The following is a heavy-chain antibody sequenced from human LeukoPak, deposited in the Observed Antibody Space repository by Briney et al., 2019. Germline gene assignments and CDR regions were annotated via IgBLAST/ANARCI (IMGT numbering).Heavy chain of an antibody. J-gene: IGHJ3*02. CDR3: ARYGRTSDAFDI. CDR1: GYMFISYG. Sequence: GASVKVSCKTSGYMFISYGISWVRQAPGQGLEWMGWISGYKGNTSYAQKVQGRFTMTADTFASTAYMELRSLRSDDTAVYYCARYGRTSDAFDIWGQGTTVTVSP. D-gene: IGHD2-2*01. V-gene: IGHV1-18*01. CDR2: ISGYKGNT.